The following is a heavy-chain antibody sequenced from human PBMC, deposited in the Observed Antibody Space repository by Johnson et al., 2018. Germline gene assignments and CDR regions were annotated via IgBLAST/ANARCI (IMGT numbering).Heavy chain of an antibody. V-gene: IGHV3-9*01. CDR1: GFTFDDYA. CDR3: AKSLVQGRAMFGGATGYYMDV. CDR2: ISWNSGGI. Sequence: VQLVQSGGGLVQPGRSLRVSCAASGFTFDDYAMHWVRQAPGKGLEWVSGISWNSGGIGYADSVKGRFTISRDNSKNTLYPQMNSLRAEDTAVYYCAKSLVQGRAMFGGATGYYMDVWGKGTTVTVSS. J-gene: IGHJ6*03. D-gene: IGHD3-3*01.